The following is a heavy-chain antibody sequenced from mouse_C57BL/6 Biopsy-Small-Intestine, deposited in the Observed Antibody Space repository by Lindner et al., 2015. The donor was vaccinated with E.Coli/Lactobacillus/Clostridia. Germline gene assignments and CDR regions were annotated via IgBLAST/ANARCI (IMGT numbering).Heavy chain of an antibody. CDR2: IYPNNGGT. D-gene: IGHD2-14*01. V-gene: IGHV1-34*01. J-gene: IGHJ4*01. CDR3: ARGAYYRYEGYAMDY. Sequence: KPGASVKISCKASGYTFTDYNMDWVKQSHGKSLEWIGYIYPNNGGTGYNQKFKSKATLTVDKSSSTAYMELHSLTSEDSAVYYCARGAYYRYEGYAMDYWGQGTSVTVSS. CDR1: GYTFTDYN.